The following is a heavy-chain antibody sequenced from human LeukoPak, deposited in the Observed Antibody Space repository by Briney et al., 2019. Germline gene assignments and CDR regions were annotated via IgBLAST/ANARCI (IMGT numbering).Heavy chain of an antibody. CDR2: ISSSSSYI. J-gene: IGHJ4*02. CDR3: ARRGGNNYYFDY. V-gene: IGHV3-21*05. Sequence: PGGSLRLSCAASGSTFSSYEMNWVRQAPGKGLEWVSYISSSSSYIYYADSVKGRFTISRDNAKNSLYLQMNSLRVEDTAVYYCARRGGNNYYFDYWGQGTLVTVSS. D-gene: IGHD1-20*01. CDR1: GSTFSSYE.